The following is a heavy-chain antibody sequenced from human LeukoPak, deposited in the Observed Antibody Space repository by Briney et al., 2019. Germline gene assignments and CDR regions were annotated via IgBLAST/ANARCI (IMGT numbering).Heavy chain of an antibody. CDR3: TTVGVPAGFYGMDV. V-gene: IGHV3-15*01. Sequence: GGSLRLSCAASGFTFSNAWMSWVRQAPGKGLEWVGRIKSKTDGGTTDYAAPVKGRFTISRDDSKNTLYLQMNSLKTEDAAVYYCTTVGVPAGFYGMDVWGQGTTVTVSS. CDR2: IKSKTDGGTT. D-gene: IGHD2-2*01. CDR1: GFTFSNAW. J-gene: IGHJ6*02.